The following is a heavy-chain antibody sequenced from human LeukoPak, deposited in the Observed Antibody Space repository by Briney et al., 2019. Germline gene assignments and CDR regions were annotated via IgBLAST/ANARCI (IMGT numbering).Heavy chain of an antibody. CDR3: ARVSCTNGVCDGEL. D-gene: IGHD2-8*01. CDR2: IIPIFGTA. CDR1: GGTFSSYA. J-gene: IGHJ4*02. Sequence: SVKVSCKAAGGTFSSYAISWVRQAPGQGLEWMGRIIPIFGTANYAQKFQGRVTITTDESTSTAYMELSSLRSEDTAVYYCARVSCTNGVCDGELWGQGTLVTVSS. V-gene: IGHV1-69*05.